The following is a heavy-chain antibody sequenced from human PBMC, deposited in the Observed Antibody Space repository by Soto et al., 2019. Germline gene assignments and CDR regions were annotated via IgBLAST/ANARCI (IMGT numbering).Heavy chain of an antibody. J-gene: IGHJ4*02. CDR2: ISWNSGNI. D-gene: IGHD4-17*01. CDR3: AKGASTTVFAFNDY. CDR1: GFIFDEYA. Sequence: EVQLVESGGGLVQPGRSLRLSCAASGFIFDEYAMHWVRQAPGKGLEWVSSISWNSGNIGYADSVKGRFTISRDNAKNSLYLQMNSVRGEDTAFYYSAKGASTTVFAFNDYWGQGTLVTVSS. V-gene: IGHV3-9*01.